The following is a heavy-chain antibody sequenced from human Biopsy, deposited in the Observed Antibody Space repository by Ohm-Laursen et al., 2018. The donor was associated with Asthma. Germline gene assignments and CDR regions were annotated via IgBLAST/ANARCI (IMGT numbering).Heavy chain of an antibody. Sequence: SLRLYCAASGFTFSNYGMHWVRQAPGKGLEWVAVISFDGSNKDYADSVKGRFTISRDNSKLRLYLEINSLRVEDSAVHYCARESGQDSGGTGAFDRWGQGIMVAVSS. CDR3: ARESGQDSGGTGAFDR. V-gene: IGHV3-30*03. J-gene: IGHJ3*02. D-gene: IGHD4-23*01. CDR1: GFTFSNYG. CDR2: ISFDGSNK.